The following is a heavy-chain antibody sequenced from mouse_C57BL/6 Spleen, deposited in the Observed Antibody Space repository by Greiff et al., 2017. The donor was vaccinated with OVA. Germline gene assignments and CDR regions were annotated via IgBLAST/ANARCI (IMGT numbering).Heavy chain of an antibody. CDR1: GYTFTDYY. D-gene: IGHD4-1*02. V-gene: IGHV1-19*01. Sequence: VQLKESGPVLVKPGASVKMSCKASGYTFTDYYMNWVKQSHGKSLEWIGVINPYNGGTSYNQKFKGKATLTVDKSSSTAYMELNSLTSEDSAVYYCASSTNWDPDYWGQGTTLTVSS. CDR2: INPYNGGT. CDR3: ASSTNWDPDY. J-gene: IGHJ2*01.